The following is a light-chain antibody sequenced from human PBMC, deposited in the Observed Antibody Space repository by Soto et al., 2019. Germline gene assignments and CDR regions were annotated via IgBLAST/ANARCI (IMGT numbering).Light chain of an antibody. Sequence: EIVMTLYPDNLFVSLGEGATLSCRASQSVSSHLAWYQHKPGQAPRLLIYGASTRASGIPARFSGSGSETDFTLTISSLQSEDSGVYYCQQYHNWPPITFGQGTRLEIK. CDR1: QSVSSH. CDR2: GAS. V-gene: IGKV3-15*01. CDR3: QQYHNWPPIT. J-gene: IGKJ5*01.